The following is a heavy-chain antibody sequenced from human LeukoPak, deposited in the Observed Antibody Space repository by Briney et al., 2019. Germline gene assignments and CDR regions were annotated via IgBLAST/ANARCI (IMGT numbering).Heavy chain of an antibody. CDR2: LWYDGSNK. V-gene: IGHV3-33*08. CDR1: GFTFSSYA. D-gene: IGHD3-9*01. J-gene: IGHJ4*02. CDR3: ARDGRLTGYSVGTTLDY. Sequence: GGSLRLSCAASGFTFSSYAMHWVRQAPGKGLEWVAVLWYDGSNKYYADSVKGRFTISRDNSKNTLYLQMNSLRAEDTAVYYCARDGRLTGYSVGTTLDYWGQGTLVTVSS.